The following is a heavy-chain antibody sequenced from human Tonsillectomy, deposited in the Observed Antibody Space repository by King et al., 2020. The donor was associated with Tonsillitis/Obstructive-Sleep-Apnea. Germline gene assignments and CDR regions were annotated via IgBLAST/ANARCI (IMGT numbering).Heavy chain of an antibody. D-gene: IGHD4-11*01. CDR2: IYTSGST. J-gene: IGHJ4*02. V-gene: IGHV4-4*07. Sequence: VQLQESGPGLVKPSETLSLTCTVSSDSISNYYWSWIRQPAGKGLEWIGRIYTSGSTNYNPSLKSRVTMSVDTSKNQFSLKVNYVTAADTAVYYCARAHVLDTVTNFDYWGQGTLVTVSS. CDR1: SDSISNYY. CDR3: ARAHVLDTVTNFDY.